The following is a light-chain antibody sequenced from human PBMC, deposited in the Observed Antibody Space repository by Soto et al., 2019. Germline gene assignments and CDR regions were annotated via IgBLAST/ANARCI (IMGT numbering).Light chain of an antibody. Sequence: QSVLTQPPSVSGAPGQRVTISCTGSSSNIGAGYDVHWYQQLPGTAPRLLIYGNSNRPSGVPDRFSGSKSGTSASLAITGLQAEDEAEYSCQSYDSSLSDSVFGGGTKLTVL. V-gene: IGLV1-40*01. CDR3: QSYDSSLSDSV. J-gene: IGLJ3*02. CDR2: GNS. CDR1: SSNIGAGYD.